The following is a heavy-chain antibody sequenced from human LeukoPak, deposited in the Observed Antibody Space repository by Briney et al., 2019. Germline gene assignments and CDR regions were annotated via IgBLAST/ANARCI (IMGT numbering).Heavy chain of an antibody. J-gene: IGHJ4*02. D-gene: IGHD1-1*01. CDR2: IYSSETT. CDR1: GGSFSGYY. V-gene: IGHV4-59*12. CDR3: ARRISSWNVYIDK. Sequence: SETLSLTCTVSGGSFSGYYWSWIRQTPGKGLEWIGYIYSSETTNYNRSLQSRVTISLDTPKDQFPLSVTSVTAADTAMYFCARRISSWNVYIDKWGQGIQVTVSS.